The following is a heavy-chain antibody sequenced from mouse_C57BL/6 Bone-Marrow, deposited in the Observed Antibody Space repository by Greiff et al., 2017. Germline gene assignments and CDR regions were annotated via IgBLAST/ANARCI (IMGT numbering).Heavy chain of an antibody. Sequence: EVKLMESGGGLVQPGESLKLSCESNEYEFPSHDMSWVRKTPGKRLELVAAINSDGGSTYYPDTMERRFIISRDNTKKTLYLQMSSLKSEDTAMYYCARQLRLRDYFDYWGQGTTLTVSS. CDR2: INSDGGST. J-gene: IGHJ2*01. V-gene: IGHV5-2*03. CDR3: ARQLRLRDYFDY. CDR1: EYEFPSHD. D-gene: IGHD3-2*02.